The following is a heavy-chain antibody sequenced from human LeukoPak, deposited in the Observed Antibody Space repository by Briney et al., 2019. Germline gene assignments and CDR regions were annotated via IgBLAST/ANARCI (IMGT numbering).Heavy chain of an antibody. CDR1: GFTFSTYW. V-gene: IGHV3-7*01. CDR2: IKEDGSRE. J-gene: IGHJ1*01. D-gene: IGHD5-12*01. Sequence: PGGSLRLSCAASGFTFSTYWMTWVRQAPGKGLEWVANIKEDGSREYYVDSVKGRFTISRDNAKNSLYLQMDSLTAVDTAVYYCARDSPGYGAYVSWGQGTLVSVSS. CDR3: ARDSPGYGAYVS.